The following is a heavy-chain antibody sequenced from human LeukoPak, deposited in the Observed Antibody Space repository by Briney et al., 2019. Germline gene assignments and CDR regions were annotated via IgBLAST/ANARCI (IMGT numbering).Heavy chain of an antibody. Sequence: GRSLRLSCAASGSTFSSYGMHWVRQAPGKGLEWAAVISYDGSNKYYADSVKGRFTISRDNSKNTLYLQMNSLRAEDTAVYYCAKELWSDYWGQGTLVTVSS. CDR1: GSTFSSYG. V-gene: IGHV3-30*18. J-gene: IGHJ4*02. D-gene: IGHD5-18*01. CDR3: AKELWSDY. CDR2: ISYDGSNK.